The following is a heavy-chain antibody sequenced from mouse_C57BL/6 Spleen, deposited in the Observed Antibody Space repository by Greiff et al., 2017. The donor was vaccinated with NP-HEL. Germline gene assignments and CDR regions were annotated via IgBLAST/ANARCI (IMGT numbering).Heavy chain of an antibody. CDR1: GFTFSDYG. V-gene: IGHV5-17*01. Sequence: DVKLVESGGGLVKPGGSLKLSCAASGFTFSDYGMHWVRQAPEKGLEWVAYISSGSSTIYYADTVKGRFTISRDNAKNTLFLQMTSLRSEDTAMYYCARDWYYGSSYDWYFDVWGTGTTVTVSS. CDR3: ARDWYYGSSYDWYFDV. D-gene: IGHD1-1*01. CDR2: ISSGSSTI. J-gene: IGHJ1*03.